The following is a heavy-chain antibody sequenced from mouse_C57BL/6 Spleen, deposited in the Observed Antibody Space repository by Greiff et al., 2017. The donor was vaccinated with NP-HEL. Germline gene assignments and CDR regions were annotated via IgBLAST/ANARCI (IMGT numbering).Heavy chain of an antibody. D-gene: IGHD2-4*01. CDR3: ARGGGIYYDYDYAMDY. V-gene: IGHV1-55*01. CDR1: GYTFTSYW. J-gene: IGHJ4*01. Sequence: QVQLKQPGAELVKPGASVKMSCKASGYTFTSYWITWVKQRPGQGLEWIGDIYPGSGSTNYNEKFKSKATLTVDTSSSTAYMQLSSLTSEDSAVYYGARGGGIYYDYDYAMDYWGQGTSVTVSS. CDR2: IYPGSGST.